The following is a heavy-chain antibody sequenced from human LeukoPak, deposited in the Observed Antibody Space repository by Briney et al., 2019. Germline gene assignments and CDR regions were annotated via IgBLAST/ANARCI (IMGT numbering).Heavy chain of an antibody. Sequence: GGSLKLSCAASGFTFSGSAMHWVRQASGKGLEWVGRIRTKADSYGASYAASVKARFTISRDDSNNTAYLQMNSLRTEDTAVYYCSRSLGAPPSGSDAFDVWGQGKMVTVSS. CDR2: IRTKADSYGA. V-gene: IGHV3-73*01. CDR3: SRSLGAPPSGSDAFDV. CDR1: GFTFSGSA. J-gene: IGHJ3*01. D-gene: IGHD1-26*01.